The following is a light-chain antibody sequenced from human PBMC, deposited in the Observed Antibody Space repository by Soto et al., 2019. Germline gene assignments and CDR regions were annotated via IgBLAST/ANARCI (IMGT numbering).Light chain of an antibody. Sequence: QSVLTQPPPASGTPGQRVTISCSGTTSNIGRSTVSWYQQFPGAAPKLLIYGNTQRPLGVPVRFSGSKSDTSASLAISGLQSEDEADYYCATWNDGIFVFGIGTKVTVL. CDR1: TSNIGRST. V-gene: IGLV1-44*01. J-gene: IGLJ1*01. CDR3: ATWNDGIFV. CDR2: GNT.